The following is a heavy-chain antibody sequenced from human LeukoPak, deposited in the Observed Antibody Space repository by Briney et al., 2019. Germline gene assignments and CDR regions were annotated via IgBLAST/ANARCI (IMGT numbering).Heavy chain of an antibody. V-gene: IGHV5-51*01. CDR3: ARQGTITMVRGVIGY. Sequence: RGASLQISCKGSGYCFTSYWIGWVRQLPGKGLEWMGIIYPGDSDTRYSPSFQGHVTISADKSISTAYLQWSSLKASDTAMYYCARQGTITMVRGVIGYWGQGTLVTVSS. CDR1: GYCFTSYW. J-gene: IGHJ4*02. CDR2: IYPGDSDT. D-gene: IGHD3-10*01.